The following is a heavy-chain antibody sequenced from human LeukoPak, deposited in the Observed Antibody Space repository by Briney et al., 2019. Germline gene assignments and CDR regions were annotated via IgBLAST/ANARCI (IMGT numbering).Heavy chain of an antibody. CDR2: IRSKAYRGTT. V-gene: IGHV3-49*04. CDR1: GFTFGDHA. J-gene: IGHJ6*02. Sequence: PGRSLRLSCTAFGFTFGDHAMSWVRQAPGKGLEWVGFIRSKAYRGTTEYAASVKGRFTISRDDSTSIAYLQMNSLKTEDTAVYYLIRGRIQLWLYFGMDVWGQGTTVIVSS. D-gene: IGHD5-18*01. CDR3: IRGRIQLWLYFGMDV.